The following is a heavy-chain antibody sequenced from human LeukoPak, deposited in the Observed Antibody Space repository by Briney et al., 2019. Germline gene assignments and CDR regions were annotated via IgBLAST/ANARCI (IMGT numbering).Heavy chain of an antibody. J-gene: IGHJ6*02. D-gene: IGHD2-2*01. CDR3: AREGYCSSTSCVYGMDV. CDR2: ISSSGSTI. Sequence: GGSLRLSCAASGFTFSSYEMNWVRQAPGKGLEWVSYISSSGSTIYYADSVKGRFTISRDNAKNSLYLQMNSLRAEDTAVYYCAREGYCSSTSCVYGMDVWGQGTTVTVS. CDR1: GFTFSSYE. V-gene: IGHV3-48*03.